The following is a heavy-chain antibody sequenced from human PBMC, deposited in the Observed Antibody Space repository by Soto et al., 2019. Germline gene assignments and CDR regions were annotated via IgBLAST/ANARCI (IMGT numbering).Heavy chain of an antibody. CDR2: ISYSGST. V-gene: IGHV4-30-4*01. Sequence: QVQLQQSGPGLVKPSQTLSLTCTVSGGSISSGNYYWSWIRQPPGKGLEWIGFISYSGSTYYSLSLKCRVTISVGTSKTQFSLNLSVVTAADTAVYYCATMGTPATGLYYFDYWGQGTLVTVSS. J-gene: IGHJ4*02. CDR3: ATMGTPATGLYYFDY. CDR1: GGSISSGNYY. D-gene: IGHD5-18*01.